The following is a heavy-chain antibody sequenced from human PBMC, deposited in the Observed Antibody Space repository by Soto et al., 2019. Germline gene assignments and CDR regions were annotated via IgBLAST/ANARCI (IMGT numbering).Heavy chain of an antibody. CDR2: ISGSGGST. CDR3: AKDLQGIAARRFDY. CDR1: GFAFGSYA. D-gene: IGHD6-6*01. V-gene: IGHV3-23*01. Sequence: GGSLRLSCAASGFAFGSYAMSWVRQAPGKGLEWVSAISGSGGSTYYADSVKGRFTISRDNSKNTLYLQMNSLRAEDTAVYYCAKDLQGIAARRFDYWGQGTTVTVSS. J-gene: IGHJ4*02.